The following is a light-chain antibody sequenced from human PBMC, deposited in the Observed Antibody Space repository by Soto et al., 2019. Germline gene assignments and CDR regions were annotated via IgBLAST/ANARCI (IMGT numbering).Light chain of an antibody. V-gene: IGKV3-20*01. CDR2: AAS. J-gene: IGKJ1*01. CDR1: QSLTSY. CDR3: QQYGSSPWT. Sequence: EIVMTQSQATLSLSPVETATLSCRASQSLTSYLAWHQQKPGQAPRLLIYAASRRATGIPDRFSGSGSGTDFTLTISRLEPEDFAVYYCQQYGSSPWTFGQGTKVDIK.